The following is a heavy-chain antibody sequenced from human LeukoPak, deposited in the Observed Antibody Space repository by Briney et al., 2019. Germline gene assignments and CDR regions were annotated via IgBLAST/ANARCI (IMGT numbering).Heavy chain of an antibody. D-gene: IGHD2-2*01. V-gene: IGHV1-69*05. J-gene: IGHJ4*02. Sequence: GASVKVSCKASGYTFTSYAISWVRQAPGQGLEWMGGIIPIFGTANYAQKFQGRVTITTDESTSTAYMELSSLRSEDTAVYYCARTWRGYCSSTSCLGGFDYWGQGTLVTVSS. CDR2: IIPIFGTA. CDR1: GYTFTSYA. CDR3: ARTWRGYCSSTSCLGGFDY.